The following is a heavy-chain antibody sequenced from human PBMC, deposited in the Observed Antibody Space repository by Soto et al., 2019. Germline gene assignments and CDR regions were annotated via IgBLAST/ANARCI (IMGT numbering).Heavy chain of an antibody. V-gene: IGHV3-7*01. J-gene: IGHJ5*01. CDR2: IKMDASEK. CDR1: GFTFGSYW. CDR3: ARSGVAALDS. Sequence: GGSLRLSCAASGFTFGSYWMSWVRQAPGKGLEWLATIKMDASEKKYVDSVKGRLTISRDNAKSSLYLQMDSLRADDTAVYFCARSGVAALDSWGQGTLVTVSS. D-gene: IGHD2-8*01.